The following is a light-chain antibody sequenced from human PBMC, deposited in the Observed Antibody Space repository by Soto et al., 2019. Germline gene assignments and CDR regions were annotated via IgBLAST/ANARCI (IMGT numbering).Light chain of an antibody. J-gene: IGKJ5*01. V-gene: IGKV3-20*01. CDR1: QSVSSNN. CDR3: QQYDNSIT. Sequence: EIVLTQSPGTLSLSPGETATLSCRASQSVSSNNLAWYHQKPGQTARLLIYGASSRATGIPDRFSGSGSGTDFTLTISRLEPEDFAVYYCQQYDNSITFGKGTRLEIE. CDR2: GAS.